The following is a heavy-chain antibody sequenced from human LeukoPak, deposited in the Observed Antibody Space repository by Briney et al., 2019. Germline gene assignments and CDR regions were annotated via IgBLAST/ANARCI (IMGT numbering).Heavy chain of an antibody. CDR1: GFTFDDYA. D-gene: IGHD3-3*01. CDR3: ARGYYDFWSGYHYYYMDV. V-gene: IGHV3-30-3*01. J-gene: IGHJ6*03. CDR2: ISYDGSSQ. Sequence: PGGSLRLSCAASGFTFDDYAMHWVRQAPGKGLEWVARISYDGSSQYYADSVKGRFTISRDSSSNTLYLQMNSLRTEDTAVYYCARGYYDFWSGYHYYYMDVWGKGTTVTVSS.